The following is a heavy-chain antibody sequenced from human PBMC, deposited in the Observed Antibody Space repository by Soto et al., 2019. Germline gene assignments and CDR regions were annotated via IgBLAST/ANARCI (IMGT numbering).Heavy chain of an antibody. D-gene: IGHD3-3*01. V-gene: IGHV3-23*01. CDR1: GFIFSSYV. CDR3: ARVERFDY. CDR2: ISGSGDIT. Sequence: GGSLRLSCAASGFIFSSYVMNWVRQAPGKGLEWVSVISGSGDITVYADSVKGRFTISRDNSRNTLYLQMNSLRAEDTAVYYSARVERFDYWGQGTLVTVPQ. J-gene: IGHJ4*02.